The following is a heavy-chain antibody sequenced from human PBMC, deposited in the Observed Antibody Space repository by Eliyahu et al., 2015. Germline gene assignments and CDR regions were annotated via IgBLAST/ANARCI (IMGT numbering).Heavy chain of an antibody. Sequence: QLQLQESGPGLVKPSETLSLTCTVSGGSISSSTYYWGWIRQPPGKGLEWFGSIYYSGSTYYHPSLKSRVTISVDTSKNQFSLKLSSMTAADTAVYFCARLDTTTWHRYDYWGHGTLVTVSS. CDR1: GGSISSSTYY. CDR3: ARLDTTTWHRYDY. D-gene: IGHD1-14*01. CDR2: IYYSGST. V-gene: IGHV4-39*01. J-gene: IGHJ4*01.